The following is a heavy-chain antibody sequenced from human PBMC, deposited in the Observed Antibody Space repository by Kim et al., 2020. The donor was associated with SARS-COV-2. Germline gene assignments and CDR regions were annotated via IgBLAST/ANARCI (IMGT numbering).Heavy chain of an antibody. D-gene: IGHD3-3*01. Sequence: SETLSLTCAVYGGSFSGYYWSWIRQPPGKGLEWIGEINHSGSTNYNPSLKSRVTISLDTSKNQFSLKLSSVTAADTAVYYCDRSTIFGVPPATRKRWFAPWGQGTLVTVSS. CDR3: DRSTIFGVPPATRKRWFAP. CDR1: GGSFSGYY. CDR2: INHSGST. J-gene: IGHJ5*02. V-gene: IGHV4-34*01.